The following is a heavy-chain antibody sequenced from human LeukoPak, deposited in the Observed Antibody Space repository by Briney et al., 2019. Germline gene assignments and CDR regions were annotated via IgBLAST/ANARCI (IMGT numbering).Heavy chain of an antibody. CDR2: INHSGST. Sequence: PSETLSLTCAVYGGSFSGYYWSWIRQPPGKGLEWIGEINHSGSTNYNPSLKSRVTISVDTSKNQFSLKLSSVTAADTAVYYCARGPIVATIPDKKFYFDYWGQGTLVTVSS. CDR1: GGSFSGYY. D-gene: IGHD5-12*01. V-gene: IGHV4-34*01. J-gene: IGHJ4*02. CDR3: ARGPIVATIPDKKFYFDY.